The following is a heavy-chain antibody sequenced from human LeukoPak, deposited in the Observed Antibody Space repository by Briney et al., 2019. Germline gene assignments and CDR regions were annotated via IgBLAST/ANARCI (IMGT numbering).Heavy chain of an antibody. CDR3: AANTPRVVREDAFDI. Sequence: SVKVSCKASGFTFTSSAMQWVRQARGQRLEWIGWIVVGSGNTNYAQKFQEGITITRDMSTSTAYMELSSLRSEDTAVYYCAANTPRVVREDAFDIWGQGTMVTVSS. J-gene: IGHJ3*02. D-gene: IGHD2-21*01. V-gene: IGHV1-58*02. CDR2: IVVGSGNT. CDR1: GFTFTSSA.